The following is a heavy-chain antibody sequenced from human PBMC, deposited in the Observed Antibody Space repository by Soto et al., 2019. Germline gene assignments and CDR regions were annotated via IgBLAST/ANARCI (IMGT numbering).Heavy chain of an antibody. J-gene: IGHJ4*02. CDR1: GGSVSSGSYY. CDR2: ISYSGSS. Sequence: SETLSLTCTVSGGSVSSGSYYWYWIRQPPGKGLEWIAYISYSGSSSYNSSLKSRVTISVDTSKNQFSLNLSSVTAADTAVYYCARGVRLILGYWGQGTLVTVSS. V-gene: IGHV4-61*01. D-gene: IGHD3-16*01. CDR3: ARGVRLILGY.